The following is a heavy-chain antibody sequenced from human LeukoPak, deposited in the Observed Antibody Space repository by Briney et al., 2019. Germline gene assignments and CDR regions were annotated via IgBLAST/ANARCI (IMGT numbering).Heavy chain of an antibody. V-gene: IGHV1-18*01. Sequence: ASVKVSCKASGYTFTSYGISWVRQAPGQGLEGMGWISAYNGNTNYAQKLQGRVTMTTDTSTSTAYMELRSLRSDDTAVYYCARVVVVPAAMCDAFDIWGQGTMVTVSS. CDR3: ARVVVVPAAMCDAFDI. CDR1: GYTFTSYG. J-gene: IGHJ3*02. CDR2: ISAYNGNT. D-gene: IGHD2-2*01.